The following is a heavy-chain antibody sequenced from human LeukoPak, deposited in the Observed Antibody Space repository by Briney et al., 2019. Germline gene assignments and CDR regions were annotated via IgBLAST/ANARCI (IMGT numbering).Heavy chain of an antibody. Sequence: GESLKISCKGSGYSFTNYWISWVRQMPGKGLEWTGRIDPSDSYTKYSPSFEGHVTISVDKSISTAFLQWNSLKASDSAMYYCATGASKVTTDFANYWGQGTQVAVSS. CDR3: ATGASKVTTDFANY. V-gene: IGHV5-10-1*01. CDR2: IDPSDSYT. D-gene: IGHD4-17*01. J-gene: IGHJ4*02. CDR1: GYSFTNYW.